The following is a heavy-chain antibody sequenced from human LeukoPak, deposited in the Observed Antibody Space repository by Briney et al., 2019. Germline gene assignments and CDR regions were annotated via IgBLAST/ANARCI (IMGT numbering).Heavy chain of an antibody. CDR2: IKQDGSEK. D-gene: IGHD2-2*01. V-gene: IGHV3-7*01. CDR3: ARPLGRVVVPAAIDY. Sequence: PGGSLRLSCAASGFTFSSYWMSWVRQAPGKGLEWVANIKQDGSEKYYVDSVKGRFTISRDNAKNSLYLQMNSLRAEDTAVYYCARPLGRVVVPAAIDYWGQGTLVTVSS. J-gene: IGHJ4*02. CDR1: GFTFSSYW.